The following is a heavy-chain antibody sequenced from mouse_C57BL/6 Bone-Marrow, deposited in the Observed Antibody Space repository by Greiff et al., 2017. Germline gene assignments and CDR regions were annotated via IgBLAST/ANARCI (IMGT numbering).Heavy chain of an antibody. Sequence: VQLKQSGAELVRPGASVKLSCTASGFNIKDDYMHWVKQRPEQGLEWIGWIDPENGDTEYASKFQGKATITADTSSNTAYLQLSSLTSEDTAVYYCTTPIYYYGTRFDYWGQGTTLTVSS. J-gene: IGHJ2*01. CDR1: GFNIKDDY. CDR3: TTPIYYYGTRFDY. D-gene: IGHD1-1*01. CDR2: IDPENGDT. V-gene: IGHV14-4*01.